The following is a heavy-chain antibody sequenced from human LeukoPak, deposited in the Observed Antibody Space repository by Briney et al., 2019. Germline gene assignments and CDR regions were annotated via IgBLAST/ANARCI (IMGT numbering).Heavy chain of an antibody. CDR3: ARDSKGLEEGFDY. CDR2: INPSGGST. V-gene: IGHV1-46*01. CDR1: GYTFTSYY. D-gene: IGHD1-1*01. Sequence: GASVKVSCKASGYTFTSYYMHWVRQAPEQGPEWMGIINPSGGSTSYAQKFQGRVTMTRDMSTSTVYMELSGLRSEDTAVYYCARDSKGLEEGFDYWGQGTLVTVSS. J-gene: IGHJ4*02.